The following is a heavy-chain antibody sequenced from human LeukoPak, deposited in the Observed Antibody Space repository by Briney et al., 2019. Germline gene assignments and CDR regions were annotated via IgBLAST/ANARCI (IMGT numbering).Heavy chain of an antibody. Sequence: GASVKVSCKASGYTFTTYDITWVPQAPGQGLEWMGRISAYNGNTYYAQKLQGRVTMTTDTSTTTAYMELRSLRSDDTAVYYCARGGSSWSFDYWGQGTLVTVSS. J-gene: IGHJ4*02. V-gene: IGHV1-18*01. CDR2: ISAYNGNT. CDR1: GYTFTTYD. D-gene: IGHD6-13*01. CDR3: ARGGSSWSFDY.